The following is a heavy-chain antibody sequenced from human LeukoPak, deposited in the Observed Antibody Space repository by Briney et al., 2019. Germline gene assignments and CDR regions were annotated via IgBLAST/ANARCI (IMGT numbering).Heavy chain of an antibody. CDR1: GFSFSNYG. V-gene: IGHV3-33*01. J-gene: IGHJ4*02. Sequence: GGSLRLSCAASGFSFSNYGIHWVRQAPGKGPEWVAVTWFDGSNEYSGDAVKGRFTISRDNSKNTLYLQMNSLRAEDTTVYYCARDGGGGYFDYWGQGTLVTVSS. CDR2: TWFDGSNE. D-gene: IGHD3-16*01. CDR3: ARDGGGGYFDY.